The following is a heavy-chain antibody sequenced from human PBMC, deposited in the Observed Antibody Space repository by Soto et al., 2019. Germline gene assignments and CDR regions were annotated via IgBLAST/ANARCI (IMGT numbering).Heavy chain of an antibody. Sequence: QVQLVESGGGVVQPGRSLRLSCAASGFTFSSYAMHWVRQAPGKGLEWVAVISYDGSNKYYADSVKGRFTISRDNSKNTLYLQRNSLRAEDTAVYYCARDQVDIRGFDLWGRGTLVTVSS. CDR3: ARDQVDIRGFDL. CDR1: GFTFSSYA. V-gene: IGHV3-30-3*01. D-gene: IGHD3-10*01. J-gene: IGHJ2*01. CDR2: ISYDGSNK.